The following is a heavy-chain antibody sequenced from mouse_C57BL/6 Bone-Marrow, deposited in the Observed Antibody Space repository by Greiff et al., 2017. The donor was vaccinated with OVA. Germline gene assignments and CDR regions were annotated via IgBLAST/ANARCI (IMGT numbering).Heavy chain of an antibody. Sequence: QVHVKQPGTELVKPGASVKLSCKASGYTFTSYWMHWVKQRPGQGLEWIGNINPSNGGTNYNEQFKSKATLTVDKSSSTAYMQLSSLTSEDSAVYYCARSNYDYDGYAMDYWGQGTSVTVSS. D-gene: IGHD2-4*01. CDR3: ARSNYDYDGYAMDY. V-gene: IGHV1-53*01. CDR2: INPSNGGT. J-gene: IGHJ4*01. CDR1: GYTFTSYW.